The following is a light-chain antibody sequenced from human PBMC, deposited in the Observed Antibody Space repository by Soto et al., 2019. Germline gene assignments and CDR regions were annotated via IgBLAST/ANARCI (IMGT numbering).Light chain of an antibody. Sequence: IVIRHSAAAVSVFTCERATLSFRASQSVSSSLAWYQQRPGQAPRLLIYGPSTRATGIPARFSGSGSGTEFTLTISSLQSEDFAVYYCQHYNNWPLTFGQGTRLEIK. CDR3: QHYNNWPLT. CDR1: QSVSSS. J-gene: IGKJ5*01. V-gene: IGKV3-15*01. CDR2: GPS.